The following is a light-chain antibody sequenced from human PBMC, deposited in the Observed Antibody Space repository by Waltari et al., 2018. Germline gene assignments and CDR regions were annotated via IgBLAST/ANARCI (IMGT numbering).Light chain of an antibody. CDR2: MAS. CDR1: QSVGTW. CDR3: QQYSSFST. J-gene: IGKJ2*01. V-gene: IGKV1-5*03. Sequence: DIQMTQSPSTLSASVGDRVTISCRASQSVGTWLAWYQQKPGKAPKLLIYMASSLESGVPSRFSASGSGTDFTLTISSLQPDDFATCSCQQYSSFSTFGQGTKV.